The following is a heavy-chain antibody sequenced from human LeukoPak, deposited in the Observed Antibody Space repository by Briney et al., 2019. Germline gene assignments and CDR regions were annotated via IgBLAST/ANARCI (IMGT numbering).Heavy chain of an antibody. J-gene: IGHJ4*02. CDR3: ARDPSSGWFFDY. CDR2: ISSSSSYI. D-gene: IGHD6-19*01. V-gene: IGHV3-21*01. Sequence: GGSLRLSCAASGFTFSSYSMNWVRQAPGKGLEWVSSISSSSSYIYYADSVKGRFTISRDNAKNSLYLQMNSLRAEDTAVYYCARDPSSGWFFDYWGQGTLVTVSS. CDR1: GFTFSSYS.